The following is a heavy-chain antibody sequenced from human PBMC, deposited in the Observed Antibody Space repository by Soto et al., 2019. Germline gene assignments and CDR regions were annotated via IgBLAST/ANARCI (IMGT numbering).Heavy chain of an antibody. CDR2: ISYSGST. CDR1: GGSISPYF. Sequence: PSETLSLTCSVSGGSISPYFWTWVRQAPGKGLEWIGYISYSGSTNYNPSLKSRLTILLSTSKKQFSLKLTSVTAADTAVYYCARGTRATQYSDYFYGVDVWGQGTTVTVSS. J-gene: IGHJ6*02. CDR3: ARGTRATQYSDYFYGVDV. D-gene: IGHD2-21*01. V-gene: IGHV4-59*01.